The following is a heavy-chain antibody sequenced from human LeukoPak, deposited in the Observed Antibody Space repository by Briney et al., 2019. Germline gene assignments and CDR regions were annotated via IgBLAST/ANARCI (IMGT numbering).Heavy chain of an antibody. D-gene: IGHD2-15*01. CDR3: ARRMVVAATQVDY. CDR2: IYSGGST. V-gene: IGHV3-53*01. Sequence: GGSLRLSCAASGFTVSSNYMSWVRQAPGKGLEWVSVIYSGGSTYYADSVKGRFTISRDNSKNTLYLQMNSLRAEDTAVYYCARRMVVAATQVDYWGQGTLVTVSS. J-gene: IGHJ4*02. CDR1: GFTVSSNY.